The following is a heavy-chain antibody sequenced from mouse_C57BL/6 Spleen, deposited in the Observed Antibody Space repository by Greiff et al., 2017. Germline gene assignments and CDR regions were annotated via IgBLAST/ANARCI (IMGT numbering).Heavy chain of an antibody. CDR2: IYPGDGDT. J-gene: IGHJ4*01. Sequence: QVQLKQSGAELVKPGASVKISCKASGYAFSSYWMNWVKQRPGKGLEWIGQIYPGDGDTNYNGKFKGKATLTADKSSSTAYMQLSSLTSEDSAVYFCARRLPLGAMDYWGQGTSVTVSS. CDR1: GYAFSSYW. V-gene: IGHV1-80*01. CDR3: ARRLPLGAMDY. D-gene: IGHD3-3*01.